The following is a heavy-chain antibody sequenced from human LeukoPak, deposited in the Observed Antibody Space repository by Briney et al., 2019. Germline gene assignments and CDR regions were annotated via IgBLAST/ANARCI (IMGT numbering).Heavy chain of an antibody. V-gene: IGHV3-7*05. CDR1: GFTFSSYW. D-gene: IGHD6-19*01. J-gene: IGHJ3*02. CDR2: INQDGSEI. Sequence: PGGSLRLSCEASGFTFSSYWMSWVRQAPGKGLEWVANINQDGSEIYYVDSVKGRFTISRDNSKNTLYLQMNSLRAEDTAVYYWSRLDGDAFDIWGQGTMVTVSS. CDR3: SRLDGDAFDI.